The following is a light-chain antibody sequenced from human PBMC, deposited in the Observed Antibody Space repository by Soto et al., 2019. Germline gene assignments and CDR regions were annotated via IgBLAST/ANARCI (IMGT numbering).Light chain of an antibody. CDR1: QRLSSN. J-gene: IGKJ1*01. V-gene: IGKV3-15*01. CDR3: QQYNTYLS. Sequence: EIVLTQSPVTLSVSPGERVTLSCRASQRLSSNLAWYQQRPGQAPRLLIYGASIRATDIPARFIGSGSGTEFTLTISSLQPDDVATYYCQQYNTYLSFGQGTKVDIK. CDR2: GAS.